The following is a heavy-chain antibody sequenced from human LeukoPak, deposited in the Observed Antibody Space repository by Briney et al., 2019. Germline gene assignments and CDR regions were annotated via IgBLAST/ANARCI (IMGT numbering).Heavy chain of an antibody. V-gene: IGHV1-18*01. CDR2: ISAYNGKK. CDR1: GYTFTSYG. J-gene: IGHJ3*02. CDR3: ATAGSGGAHVNAFDI. Sequence: ASVKVSCKASGYTFTSYGITWVRQAPGQGLEWMGWISAYNGKKTYVQNFQGRVAMTTDTSTSTTYMELRSLRSDDTAVYYCATAGSGGAHVNAFDIWGQGTVVTVSS. D-gene: IGHD4/OR15-4a*01.